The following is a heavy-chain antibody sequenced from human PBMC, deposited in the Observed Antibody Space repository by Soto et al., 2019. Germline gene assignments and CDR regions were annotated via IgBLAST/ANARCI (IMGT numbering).Heavy chain of an antibody. CDR2: TYPGDSDT. D-gene: IGHD2-15*01. J-gene: IGHJ3*02. CDR1: GYSFTSYW. V-gene: IGHV5-51*01. Sequence: PGESLKISCKGSGYSFTSYWIGWVRQMPGKGLECMGITYPGDSDTRYSPSFQGQVTISADKSISTAYLQWSSLKASDTAMYYCARPLSPGGGYDAFDIWGQGTVVTVSS. CDR3: ARPLSPGGGYDAFDI.